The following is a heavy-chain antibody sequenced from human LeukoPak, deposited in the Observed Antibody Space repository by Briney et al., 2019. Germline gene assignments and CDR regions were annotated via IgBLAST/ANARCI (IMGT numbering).Heavy chain of an antibody. J-gene: IGHJ5*02. CDR2: INHSGTT. CDR3: ARGFTTSSLWFDP. Sequence: SGTLSLTCGVHGGSFSGYHWTWIRQRPGKGLEWIGDINHSGTTHYSPPLKSRVIMSVDKSNNHFSLNLHAVTAADTGVYYCARGFTTSSLWFDPWGQGILVTVSS. V-gene: IGHV4-34*01. CDR1: GGSFSGYH. D-gene: IGHD6-6*01.